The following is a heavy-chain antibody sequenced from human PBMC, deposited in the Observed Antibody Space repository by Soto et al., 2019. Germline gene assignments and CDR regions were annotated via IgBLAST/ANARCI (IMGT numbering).Heavy chain of an antibody. CDR2: IWYDGSNK. CDR3: ARDPEWELRDGMDV. CDR1: GFTFSSYG. Sequence: QVQLVESGGGVVQPGRSLRLSCAASGFTFSSYGMHWVRQAPGKGLEWVAVIWYDGSNKYYADSVKGRFTISRDNSKNTLYLQMNSLRAEDTAVYYCARDPEWELRDGMDVWGQGTTVTVSS. V-gene: IGHV3-33*01. J-gene: IGHJ6*02. D-gene: IGHD1-26*01.